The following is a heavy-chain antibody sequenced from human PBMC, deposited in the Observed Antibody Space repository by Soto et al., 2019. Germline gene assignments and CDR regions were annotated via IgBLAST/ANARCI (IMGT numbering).Heavy chain of an antibody. V-gene: IGHV1-18*01. CDR2: INTYNGMT. CDR1: GYTFINYH. CDR3: AKYPRVEMATD. J-gene: IGHJ4*02. Sequence: QVQLVQSGGEVKKPGASVTVSCKASGYTFINYHITWVRQAPGQGLEWMAWINTYNGMTDYAQKFQGGVTMTRDTSTSTAYIELRNLGSDDTAVYFCAKYPRVEMATDCGQGTMVTVSS. D-gene: IGHD5-12*01.